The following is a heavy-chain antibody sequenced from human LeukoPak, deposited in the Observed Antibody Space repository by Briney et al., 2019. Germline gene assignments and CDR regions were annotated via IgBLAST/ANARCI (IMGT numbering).Heavy chain of an antibody. V-gene: IGHV3-53*04. J-gene: IGHJ5*02. CDR1: GFTVSSSP. CDR3: VRLMGSGWFDP. Sequence: GGSLRLSCAASGFTVSSSPINWVRQAPGRGLGWVSVIYSGGNTFYADSVKGRFTISRHNSENTLYLQMNSLSADDTAVYYCVRLMGSGWFDPWGQGTLVTVFS. CDR2: IYSGGNT. D-gene: IGHD1-26*01.